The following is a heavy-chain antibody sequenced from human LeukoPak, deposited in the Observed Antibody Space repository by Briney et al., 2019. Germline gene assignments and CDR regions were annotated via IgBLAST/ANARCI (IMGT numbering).Heavy chain of an antibody. Sequence: SETLSLTCTVSGGSIRSGDFYWSWIRQPPGKGLEWIGYIYYSGSTNYNPSLKSRVTISIDTSKNQFSLKLSSVTAADTAVYYCARAYYYGPYYFDYWGQGTLVTVSS. CDR2: IYYSGST. CDR3: ARAYYYGPYYFDY. D-gene: IGHD3-10*01. J-gene: IGHJ4*02. V-gene: IGHV4-30-4*01. CDR1: GGSIRSGDFY.